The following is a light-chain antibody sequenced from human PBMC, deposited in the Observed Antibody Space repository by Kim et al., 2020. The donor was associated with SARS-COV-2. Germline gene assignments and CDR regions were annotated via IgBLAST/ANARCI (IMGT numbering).Light chain of an antibody. CDR3: QQYGSPPQT. CDR1: RTVTSSY. J-gene: IGKJ2*01. V-gene: IGKV3-20*01. Sequence: SPGERATLSCRASRTVTSSYLAWYQHKPGQAPKLLIYGASRRATAVSDRFSGSGSGTDFTLTISRLEPEDFAVYYCQQYGSPPQTFGQGTKLEI. CDR2: GAS.